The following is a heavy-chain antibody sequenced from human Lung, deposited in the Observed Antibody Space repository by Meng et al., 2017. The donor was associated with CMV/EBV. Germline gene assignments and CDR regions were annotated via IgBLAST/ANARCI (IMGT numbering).Heavy chain of an antibody. J-gene: IGHJ2*01. V-gene: IGHV4-31*03. D-gene: IGHD6-13*01. CDR2: IYYSGST. CDR1: GGSISSGGYY. CDR3: ARPGAAAETEGFDL. Sequence: SETLSLXCTVSGGSISSGGYYWSWIRQHPGKGLEWIGYIYYSGSTYYNPSLKSRVTISVDTSKNQFSLKLSSVTAADTAVYYCARPGAAAETEGFDLWGRGTLVTVSS.